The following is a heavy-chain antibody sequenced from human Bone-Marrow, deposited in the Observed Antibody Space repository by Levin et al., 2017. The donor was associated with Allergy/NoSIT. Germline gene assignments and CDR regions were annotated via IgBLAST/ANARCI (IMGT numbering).Heavy chain of an antibody. CDR3: ARFHRYWFDP. J-gene: IGHJ5*02. Sequence: PGGSLRLSCAASGFTFSSYSMNWVRQAPGKGLEWVSYISSSSSTIYYADSVKGRFTISRDNAKNSLYLQMNSLRAEDTAVYYCARFHRYWFDPWGQGTLVTVSS. V-gene: IGHV3-48*01. CDR1: GFTFSSYS. CDR2: ISSSSSTI.